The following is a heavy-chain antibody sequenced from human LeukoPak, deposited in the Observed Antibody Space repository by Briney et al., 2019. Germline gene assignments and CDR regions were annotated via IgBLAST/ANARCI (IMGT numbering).Heavy chain of an antibody. CDR3: AKGSSGRYQSTNY. J-gene: IGHJ4*02. V-gene: IGHV3-48*03. CDR1: GFTFSRYE. Sequence: GGSLRLSCAASGFTFSRYEMNWVRQAPGKGLEWVSYISYSGSTKYYADSVKGRFTISRDNAKNSLYLQMNSLRAEDTAVYYCAKGSSGRYQSTNYWGQGTLVTVSS. CDR2: ISYSGSTK. D-gene: IGHD1-26*01.